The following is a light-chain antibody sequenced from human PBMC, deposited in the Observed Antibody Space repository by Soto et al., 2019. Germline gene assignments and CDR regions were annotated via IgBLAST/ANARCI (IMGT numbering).Light chain of an antibody. CDR1: QTVSSSY. J-gene: IGKJ2*01. CDR3: QQYGPSPLYP. Sequence: EIVLTQSPGTLSLSPGERATLSCRASQTVSSSYLAWYQQKPGQAPRLLIYGASTRATGIPGRFSGSASGTDFAVAISTLEPEDLAVYYCQQYGPSPLYPFGQGTNLEIK. CDR2: GAS. V-gene: IGKV3-20*01.